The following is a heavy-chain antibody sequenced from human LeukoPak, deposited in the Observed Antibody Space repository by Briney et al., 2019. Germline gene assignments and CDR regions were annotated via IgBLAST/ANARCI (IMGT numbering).Heavy chain of an antibody. V-gene: IGHV4-38-2*01. J-gene: IGHJ3*01. CDR1: GYSISRGYH. D-gene: IGHD3-22*01. CDR3: ARIGRESRGYYPPKFDDFDV. CDR2: IYHSGSI. Sequence: SETLSLTCAVSGYSISRGYHWGWIRLPPGKGLEWIGSIYHSGSIYYNPSIKSRVPISVDTSQNQFSLTLSPVTAADTAVYYGARIGRESRGYYPPKFDDFDVWGQGIMLTVSS.